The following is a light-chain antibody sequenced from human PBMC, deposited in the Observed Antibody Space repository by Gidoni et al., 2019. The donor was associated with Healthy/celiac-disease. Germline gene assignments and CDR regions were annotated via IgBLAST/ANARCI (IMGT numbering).Light chain of an antibody. V-gene: IGKV3-15*01. CDR1: QSVSSS. CDR2: GAS. Sequence: DIVMTQSTATLSVSPGERATLSCRASQSVSSSLSWYQQKPGQAPSLLIYGASSRATGIPARFSGSGSGTEFSLTISSLQSEDFAVYYCQQYNNWPPYTFXXXTKLEIK. J-gene: IGKJ2*01. CDR3: QQYNNWPPYT.